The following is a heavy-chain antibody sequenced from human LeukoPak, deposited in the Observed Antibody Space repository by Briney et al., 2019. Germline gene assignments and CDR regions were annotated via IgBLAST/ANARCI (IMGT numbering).Heavy chain of an antibody. V-gene: IGHV3-23*01. CDR3: AKRGVVIRVILVGFHKEAYYFDS. Sequence: KTGGSLRLSCAASGFTFSSYAMSWVRQAPGKGLEWVAGISDSGGRTNYADSVKGRFTISRDNPKNTLYLQMNSLRAEDTAVYFCAKRGVVIRVILVGFHKEAYYFDSWGQGALVTVSS. CDR1: GFTFSSYA. J-gene: IGHJ4*02. D-gene: IGHD3-22*01. CDR2: ISDSGGRT.